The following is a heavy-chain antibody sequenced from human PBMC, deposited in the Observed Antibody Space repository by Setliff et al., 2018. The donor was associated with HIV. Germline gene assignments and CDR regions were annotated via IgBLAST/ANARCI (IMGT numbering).Heavy chain of an antibody. V-gene: IGHV3-23*01. Sequence: GGSLRLSCAASGFTFSSYAMNWVRQAPGKGLEWVSAISGSGGSTYYADSVKGRFTISRDNSKNTLYLQMNSLRAEDTAVYYCAKAPLTIVATGGEDCWGQGTLVTVSS. D-gene: IGHD6-13*01. CDR3: AKAPLTIVATGGEDC. CDR2: ISGSGGST. J-gene: IGHJ4*02. CDR1: GFTFSSYA.